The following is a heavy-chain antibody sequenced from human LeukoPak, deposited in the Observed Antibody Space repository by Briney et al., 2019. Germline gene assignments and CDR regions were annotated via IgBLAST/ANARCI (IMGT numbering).Heavy chain of an antibody. CDR3: TRHSPYGSGSVRNDY. Sequence: GGSLRLSCAASGFTFSGSAMHWVRQASGEGLEWVGRIRSKANSYATAYAASVKGRFTISRDDSKNTAYLQMNSLKTEDTAVYYCTRHSPYGSGSVRNDYWGQGTLVTVSS. V-gene: IGHV3-73*01. J-gene: IGHJ4*02. D-gene: IGHD3-10*01. CDR1: GFTFSGSA. CDR2: IRSKANSYAT.